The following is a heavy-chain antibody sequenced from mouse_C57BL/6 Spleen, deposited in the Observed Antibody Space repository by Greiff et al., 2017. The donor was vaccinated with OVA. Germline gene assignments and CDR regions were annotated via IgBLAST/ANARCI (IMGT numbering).Heavy chain of an antibody. D-gene: IGHD2-1*01. CDR3: ARRRRYGNYVGGWFDV. J-gene: IGHJ1*03. Sequence: QVQLQQPGAELVMPGASVKLSCKASGYTFTSYWMHWVKQRPGQGLEWIGEIDPSDSYTTYNQKFKGKSTLTVDKSSSTAYMQLSSLTSEDSSVYYCARRRRYGNYVGGWFDVWGTGTTVTVSA. CDR1: GYTFTSYW. CDR2: IDPSDSYT. V-gene: IGHV1-69*01.